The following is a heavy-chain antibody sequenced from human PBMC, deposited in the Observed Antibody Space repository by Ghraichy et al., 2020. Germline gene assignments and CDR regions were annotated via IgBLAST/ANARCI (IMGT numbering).Heavy chain of an antibody. CDR3: VKDGPTGRGDY. D-gene: IGHD1-1*01. V-gene: IGHV3-23*01. J-gene: IGHJ4*02. Sequence: GESLNISCAASGFTFSTSVMSWVRQAPGKGLEWVSPISGSGGNIYYADSVKGRFTISRDNSKNTLYLQMNSLRAEDTAVYYCVKDGPTGRGDYWGRGTLVTVSS. CDR2: ISGSGGNI. CDR1: GFTFSTSV.